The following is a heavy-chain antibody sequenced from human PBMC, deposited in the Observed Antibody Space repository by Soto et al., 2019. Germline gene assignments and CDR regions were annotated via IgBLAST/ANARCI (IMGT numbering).Heavy chain of an antibody. CDR3: ARDGRYSGSYGGYSFDY. CDR2: ISANTGNT. Sequence: VQLVQSGAEVKKHGASVKVSCTASVYPFTSYGISWVRQAPGQGLEWMGWISANTGNTNCAQKLQGRVTMTTDTSTSTAYMVLRSLRSDDTVVDYCARDGRYSGSYGGYSFDYWGQGPLVTVSS. J-gene: IGHJ4*02. D-gene: IGHD1-26*01. CDR1: VYPFTSYG. V-gene: IGHV1-18*01.